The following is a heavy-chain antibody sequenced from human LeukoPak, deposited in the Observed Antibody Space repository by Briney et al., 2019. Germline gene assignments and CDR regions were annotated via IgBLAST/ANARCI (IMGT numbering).Heavy chain of an antibody. J-gene: IGHJ4*02. Sequence: GGSLRLSCAASGFTFSSYGMHWVRQAPGKGLEWVAVISYDGSNKYYADSVKGRFTISRDNSKNTLYLQMNSLRAEDTAVYYCAKDRSMIVVVITDMDYWGQGTLVTVSS. D-gene: IGHD3-22*01. CDR3: AKDRSMIVVVITDMDY. V-gene: IGHV3-30*18. CDR2: ISYDGSNK. CDR1: GFTFSSYG.